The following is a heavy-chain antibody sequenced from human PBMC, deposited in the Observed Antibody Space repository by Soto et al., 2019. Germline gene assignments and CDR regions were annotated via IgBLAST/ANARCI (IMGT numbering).Heavy chain of an antibody. CDR2: ISNDGSTK. D-gene: IGHD6-19*01. Sequence: QVQLVESGGGVAQPGRSLRLSCAASGFTFSGYGMHWVRQSPGKGLEWVAVISNDGSTKYYGDSVKGRFTISRDKSKNTLFLQLDSLRAEATAVYYCAKDRVCEPNNGWPQGSWGQGTQVIVSS. CDR1: GFTFSGYG. CDR3: AKDRVCEPNNGWPQGS. J-gene: IGHJ4*02. V-gene: IGHV3-30*18.